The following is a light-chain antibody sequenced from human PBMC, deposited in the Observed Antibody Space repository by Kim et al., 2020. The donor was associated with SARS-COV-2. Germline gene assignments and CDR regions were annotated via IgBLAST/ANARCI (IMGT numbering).Light chain of an antibody. CDR3: QQYGSSPLMYT. Sequence: PGERATLSCRASQSVSSSYLAWYQQKPGQAPRLLIYGASSRATGIPDRFSGSGSGTDFTLTISRLEPEVFAAYYCQQYGSSPLMYTFGQGTKLEI. J-gene: IGKJ2*01. V-gene: IGKV3-20*01. CDR2: GAS. CDR1: QSVSSSY.